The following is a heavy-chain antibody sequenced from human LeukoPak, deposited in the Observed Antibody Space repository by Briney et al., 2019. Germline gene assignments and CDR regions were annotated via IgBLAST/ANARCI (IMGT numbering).Heavy chain of an antibody. V-gene: IGHV3-23*01. CDR2: ISGSGGST. J-gene: IGHJ4*02. CDR3: AKNTYYDFWSGPDAAFDY. D-gene: IGHD3-3*01. CDR1: GFTFSSYA. Sequence: GGSLRLSCAASGFTFSSYAMSWVRQAPRKGLEWVSAISGSGGSTYYADSVKGRFTISRDNSKNTLYLQMNSLRAEDTAVYYCAKNTYYDFWSGPDAAFDYWGQGTLVTVSS.